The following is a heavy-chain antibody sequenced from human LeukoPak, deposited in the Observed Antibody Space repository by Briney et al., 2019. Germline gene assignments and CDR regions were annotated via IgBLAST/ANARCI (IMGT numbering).Heavy chain of an antibody. CDR2: IRNKPNRYTT. J-gene: IGHJ4*02. CDR3: TSGYCSGGSCYQGAGY. V-gene: IGHV3-72*01. Sequence: GGSLRLSCAASGFTFSDHYMDWVRQAPGKGLQWVGRIRNKPNRYTTDFAASGKGRFTISRDDSKNSLYLQMNSLKTEDTAVYYCTSGYCSGGSCYQGAGYWGQGALVTVSS. D-gene: IGHD2-15*01. CDR1: GFTFSDHY.